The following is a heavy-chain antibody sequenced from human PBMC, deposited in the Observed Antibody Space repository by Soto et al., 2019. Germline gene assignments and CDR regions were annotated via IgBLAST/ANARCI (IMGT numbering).Heavy chain of an antibody. CDR2: IHYSGST. J-gene: IGHJ6*02. V-gene: IGHV4-59*01. D-gene: IGHD1-20*01. CDR1: GGSISSYY. Sequence: SETLSLTCTVSGGSISSYYWSWIRQPPGKGLEWIGYIHYSGSTNYNPSLKSRVTISVDTSKNQFSLKLSSVTAADTAVYYCAGMSLGYYYYGMDVWGQGTTVTVSS. CDR3: AGMSLGYYYYGMDV.